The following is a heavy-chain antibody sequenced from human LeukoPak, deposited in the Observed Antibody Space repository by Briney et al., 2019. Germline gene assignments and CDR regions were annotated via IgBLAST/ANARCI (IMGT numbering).Heavy chain of an antibody. CDR3: AKDYGSGSYYSFAY. J-gene: IGHJ4*02. D-gene: IGHD3-10*01. Sequence: QAGGSLRLSCAASGFTFDDYAMHWVRQAPGMGLEWVSGISWNSGIIGYADSVKGRFTISRDNAKNSLYLQMNSLKPEDTALYYCAKDYGSGSYYSFAYWGQGTLVTVSS. CDR1: GFTFDDYA. CDR2: ISWNSGII. V-gene: IGHV3-9*01.